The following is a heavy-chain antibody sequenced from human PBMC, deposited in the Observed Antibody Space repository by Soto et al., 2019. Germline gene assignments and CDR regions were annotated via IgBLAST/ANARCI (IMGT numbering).Heavy chain of an antibody. CDR2: IKSAPGGGTK. CDR1: GFNFNYAW. V-gene: IGHV3-15*05. CDR3: TKVYKVEKQVMNX. Sequence: PGGSLRLSCAASGFNFNYAWMTWVRQAPGKGLEWVVIIKSAPGGGTKYYAATVKGRFTISRDDSKSTVYLQMNSLKAEDTALYYCTKVYKVEKQVMNXWGQGTTVTVS. J-gene: IGHJ6*02. D-gene: IGHD1-1*01.